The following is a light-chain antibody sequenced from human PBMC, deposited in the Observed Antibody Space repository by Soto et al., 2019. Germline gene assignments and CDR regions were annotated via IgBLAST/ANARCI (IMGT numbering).Light chain of an antibody. CDR3: CSYAGSSTL. V-gene: IGLV2-23*02. J-gene: IGLJ3*02. CDR2: EVT. CDR1: SSDVGNYNL. Sequence: QSVLTQPASVSGSPGQSITISCTGTSSDVGNYNLVSWYQQHPGKAPKLMIYEVTKRPSGVSDRFSGSKSGNTASLTISGLQAEDEADYYCCSYAGSSTLFGGGTQLTVL.